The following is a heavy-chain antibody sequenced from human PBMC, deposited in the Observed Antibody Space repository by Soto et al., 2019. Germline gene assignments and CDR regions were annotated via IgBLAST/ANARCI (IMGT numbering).Heavy chain of an antibody. J-gene: IGHJ6*02. V-gene: IGHV3-9*01. CDR3: AKDGGNDSSGYYYYYGMDV. D-gene: IGHD3-22*01. CDR1: GCTFDDYA. CDR2: ISWNSGSI. Sequence: GGTLRLSCAASGCTFDDYAMHWVRQAPGKGLEWVSGISWNSGSIGYADSVKGRFTISRDNAKNSLYLQMNSLRAEDTALYYCAKDGGNDSSGYYYYYGMDVWGQGTTVTVSS.